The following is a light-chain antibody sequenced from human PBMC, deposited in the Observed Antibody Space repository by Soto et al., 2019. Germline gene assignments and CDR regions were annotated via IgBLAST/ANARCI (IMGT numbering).Light chain of an antibody. V-gene: IGLV3-21*02. Sequence: ELTQPPSVSVAPGQTATISCGENNIDSRTVHWYQQKPGQAPLLVVYDNSFRPSGIPNRFSGSNSGSTATLTISRVEAGDEADYYCQVWDNVDDHIYVFGTGTKVTVL. CDR3: QVWDNVDDHIYV. J-gene: IGLJ1*01. CDR1: NIDSRT. CDR2: DNS.